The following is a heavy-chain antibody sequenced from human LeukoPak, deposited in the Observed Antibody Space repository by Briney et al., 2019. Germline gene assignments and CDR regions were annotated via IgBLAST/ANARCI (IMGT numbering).Heavy chain of an antibody. Sequence: RASGTLSLTCTVSGGSISSGGYYWSWIRQHPGKGLEWIGYIYYSGSTYYNPSLKSRVTISVDTSKNQFSLKLSSVTAADTAVYYCARDRNYYDSSGFDYWGQGTLVTVSS. J-gene: IGHJ4*02. CDR2: IYYSGST. CDR3: ARDRNYYDSSGFDY. CDR1: GGSISSGGYY. D-gene: IGHD3-22*01. V-gene: IGHV4-31*03.